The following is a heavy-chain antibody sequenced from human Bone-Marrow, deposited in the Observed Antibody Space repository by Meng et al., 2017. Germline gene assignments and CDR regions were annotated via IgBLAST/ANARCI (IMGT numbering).Heavy chain of an antibody. J-gene: IGHJ4*02. CDR1: GGSISSGGYY. V-gene: IGHV4-31*03. D-gene: IGHD3-9*01. CDR2: IYYSGST. Sequence: LRLSCTVSGGSISSGGYYWSWIRQHPGKGLEWIGYIYYSGSTYYNPSLKSRVTISVDTSKNQFSLKLSSVTAADTAVYYCARGRLYYDILTGYYSFPDFDYWGQGTLVTVSS. CDR3: ARGRLYYDILTGYYSFPDFDY.